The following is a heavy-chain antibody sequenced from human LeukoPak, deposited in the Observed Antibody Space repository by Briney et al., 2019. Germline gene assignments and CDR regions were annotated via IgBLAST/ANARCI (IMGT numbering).Heavy chain of an antibody. CDR2: IYSSGST. Sequence: SETLSLTPTVSLGSIGGYFWSRIRAPPGKRLEWSGYIYSSGSTDHNPSLESRVTISVDTFTNQFSLSLSSVTAADTALYYCARHHGSWTDWYFDLWGRGTLVIVSP. D-gene: IGHD6-13*01. J-gene: IGHJ2*01. CDR1: LGSIGGYF. V-gene: IGHV4-59*08. CDR3: ARHHGSWTDWYFDL.